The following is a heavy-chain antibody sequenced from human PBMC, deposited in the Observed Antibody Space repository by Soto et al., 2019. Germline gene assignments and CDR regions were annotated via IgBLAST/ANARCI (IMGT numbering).Heavy chain of an antibody. V-gene: IGHV3-23*01. Sequence: GGSLRLSCAASGFTFSSYAMSWVRQTPGKGLEWVSAISGSGGSTYYADYVKGRFTISRDNSKNTLYLQMNSLKAEDTAVYYCAKEGGYCSSTSCYGRVYYWGQGTLVTVSS. J-gene: IGHJ4*02. D-gene: IGHD2-2*03. CDR3: AKEGGYCSSTSCYGRVYY. CDR2: ISGSGGST. CDR1: GFTFSSYA.